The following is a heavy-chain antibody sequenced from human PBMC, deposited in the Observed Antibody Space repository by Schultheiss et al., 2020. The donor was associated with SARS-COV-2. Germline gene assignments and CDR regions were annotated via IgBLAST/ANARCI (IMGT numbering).Heavy chain of an antibody. D-gene: IGHD6-19*01. CDR1: GFTVSSNY. Sequence: GGSLRLSCAASGFTVSSNYMSWVRQAPGKGLEWVSVIYSGGSTYYADSVKGRFTISRDNSKNTLYLQMNSLRAEDTAVYYCARDDPYSSGWSRYYYYYYGMDVWGQGTTVTVSS. V-gene: IGHV3-53*01. CDR3: ARDDPYSSGWSRYYYYYYGMDV. J-gene: IGHJ6*02. CDR2: IYSGGST.